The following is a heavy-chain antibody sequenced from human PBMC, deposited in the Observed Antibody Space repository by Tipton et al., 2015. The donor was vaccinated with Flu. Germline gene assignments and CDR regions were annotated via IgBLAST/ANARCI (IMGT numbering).Heavy chain of an antibody. CDR1: GFTVSNNY. Sequence: SLRLSCAASGFTVSNNYMSWVRQAPGKGLEWVSVIYSGGSTYYADSVKGRFTISRDNSKNTLYLQMNSLRAEDTAVYYCARVGYSETYYFDYWGQGTPVTVSS. CDR3: ARVGYSETYYFDY. J-gene: IGHJ4*02. CDR2: IYSGGST. V-gene: IGHV3-53*01. D-gene: IGHD3-16*02.